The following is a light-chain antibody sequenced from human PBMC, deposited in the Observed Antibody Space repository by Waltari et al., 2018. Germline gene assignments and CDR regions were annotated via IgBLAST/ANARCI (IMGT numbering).Light chain of an antibody. J-gene: IGLJ3*02. CDR2: EVS. Sequence: QSALTQPASVSGSPGQSITIPCTGTSSDIGGYHYVSWYQQPPGKAPKGIIYEVSKRPSGVSHRFSGSKSGNTASLTISGLQADDEADYYCGSYTSSSSLDVVFGGGTELTVL. V-gene: IGLV2-14*03. CDR3: GSYTSSSSLDVV. CDR1: SSDIGGYHY.